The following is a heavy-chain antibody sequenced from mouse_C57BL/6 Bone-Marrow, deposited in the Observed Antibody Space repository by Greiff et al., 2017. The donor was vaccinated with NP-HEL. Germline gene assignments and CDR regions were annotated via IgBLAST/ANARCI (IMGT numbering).Heavy chain of an antibody. CDR3: ARLLGRYYAMDY. J-gene: IGHJ4*01. V-gene: IGHV5-6*01. CDR1: GFTFSSYG. Sequence: EVKLVESGGDLVKPGGSLKLSCAASGFTFSSYGMSWVRQTPDKRLEWVATISSGGSYTYYPDSVKGRFTISRDNAKNTLYLQMSSLKSEDTAMYYCARLLGRYYAMDYWGQGTSVTVSS. D-gene: IGHD4-1*01. CDR2: ISSGGSYT.